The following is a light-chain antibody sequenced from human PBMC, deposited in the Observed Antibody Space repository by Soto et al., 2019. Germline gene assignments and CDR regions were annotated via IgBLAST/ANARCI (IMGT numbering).Light chain of an antibody. Sequence: QSVLTQPRSVSGSPGQSVTISCTGTSSDVGGYNYVSWYQQHPGKAPKLMIYDVSKRPSGVPDRYSGSQPGNTASLTVSGLQAEDEADYYCCSYAGDKTYVFGSGTKVTVL. CDR2: DVS. V-gene: IGLV2-11*01. CDR3: CSYAGDKTYV. CDR1: SSDVGGYNY. J-gene: IGLJ1*01.